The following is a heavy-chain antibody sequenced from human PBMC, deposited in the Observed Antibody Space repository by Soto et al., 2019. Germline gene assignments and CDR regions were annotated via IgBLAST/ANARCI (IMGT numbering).Heavy chain of an antibody. Sequence: SETLSLTCTVSGDSISSADNFWTWIRQHPGKGLEWIGYIYKTGTSHYNPSLRSRVTISVDTSQNQFSLKLSSVTAADTAVYYCAVRKSSVDAVDLWG. CDR3: AVRKSSVDAVDL. D-gene: IGHD3-10*01. CDR2: IYKTGTS. J-gene: IGHJ3*01. V-gene: IGHV4-31*03. CDR1: GDSISSADNF.